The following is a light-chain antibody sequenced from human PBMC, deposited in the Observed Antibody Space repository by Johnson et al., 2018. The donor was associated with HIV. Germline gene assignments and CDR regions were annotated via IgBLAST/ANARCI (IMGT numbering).Light chain of an antibody. J-gene: IGLJ1*01. V-gene: IGLV1-51*02. CDR1: ISNIESYF. CDR3: GTWDRSLSAL. Sequence: QPVLTQPPSVSAAPGQRVNISCSGNISNIESYFVSWYHQLPGAAPTLLIYEDNKRPSGIPDRFSGSKSGTSATLAITGLQTGDEADYYCGTWDRSLSALFGTGTKVPVL. CDR2: EDN.